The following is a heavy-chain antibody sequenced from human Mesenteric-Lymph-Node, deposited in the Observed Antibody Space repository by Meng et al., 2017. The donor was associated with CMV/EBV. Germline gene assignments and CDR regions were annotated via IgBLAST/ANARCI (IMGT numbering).Heavy chain of an antibody. D-gene: IGHD3-3*01. V-gene: IGHV1-18*01. CDR1: GYTFNTSG. CDR2: ISAYNGNT. Sequence: ASVKVSCKASGYTFNTSGISWVRQAPGQGLEWMGWISAYNGNTNYAQKLQGRVTMTTDTSTSTADMELRRLRSDDTAVYYCASGGRGTYYDFWSSYSYFDYWGQGTLVTVSS. CDR3: ASGGRGTYYDFWSSYSYFDY. J-gene: IGHJ4*02.